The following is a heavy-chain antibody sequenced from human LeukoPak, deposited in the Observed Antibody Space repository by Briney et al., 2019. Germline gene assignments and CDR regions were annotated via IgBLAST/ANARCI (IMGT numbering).Heavy chain of an antibody. CDR3: TRPSIQPPPEYYYDSSGYPTGDDY. CDR1: GFTFSSYG. J-gene: IGHJ4*02. D-gene: IGHD3-22*01. CDR2: IRYDGSNK. V-gene: IGHV3-30*02. Sequence: GGSLRLSCAASGFTFSSYGMHWVRQAPGKGLEWVAFIRYDGSNKYYADSGKGRFTISRDNSKNTLYLQMNSLRAEDTAVYYCTRPSIQPPPEYYYDSSGYPTGDDYWGQGTLVTVSS.